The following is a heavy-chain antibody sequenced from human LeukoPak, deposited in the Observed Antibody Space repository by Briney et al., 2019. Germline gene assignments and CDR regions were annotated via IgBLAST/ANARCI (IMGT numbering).Heavy chain of an antibody. Sequence: GGSLRLSCAASGFTFGSYSMNWVRQVPGKGLEWVSSISSSSSYIYYADSVKGRFTISRDNAKNSLYLQMNSLRAEDTAVYYCARGSSSSRRRGSWIQLWLLPGIAFDYWGQGTLVTVSS. V-gene: IGHV3-21*01. CDR1: GFTFGSYS. CDR2: ISSSSSYI. D-gene: IGHD5-18*01. CDR3: ARGSSSSRRRGSWIQLWLLPGIAFDY. J-gene: IGHJ4*02.